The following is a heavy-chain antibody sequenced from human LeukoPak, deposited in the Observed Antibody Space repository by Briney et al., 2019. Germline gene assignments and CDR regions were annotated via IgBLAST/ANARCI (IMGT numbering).Heavy chain of an antibody. J-gene: IGHJ4*02. D-gene: IGHD3-3*01. Sequence: SETLSLTCAVSGGSLSGFFWSWIRQPPGKGLEWIGEDNHSGASNYKPSLKSRVTISVDTSRTQLSLMLTSVTAADTALYYCARGGRNKYTSGDFAYWGQGILVTVSS. V-gene: IGHV4-34*01. CDR2: DNHSGAS. CDR3: ARGGRNKYTSGDFAY. CDR1: GGSLSGFF.